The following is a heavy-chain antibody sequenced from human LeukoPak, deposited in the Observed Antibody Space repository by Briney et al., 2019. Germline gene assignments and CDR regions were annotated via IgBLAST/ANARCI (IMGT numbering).Heavy chain of an antibody. CDR1: GGTFSSYA. D-gene: IGHD6-13*01. Sequence: SVKVSCKASGGTFSSYAISWVRQAPGQGLEWMGRIVPIFGTANYAQKFQGRVTITTDESTSTAYMELSSLRSEDTAVYYCAREGIAAAGTFYYYYMDVWGKGTTVTVSS. J-gene: IGHJ6*03. CDR3: AREGIAAAGTFYYYYMDV. CDR2: IVPIFGTA. V-gene: IGHV1-69*05.